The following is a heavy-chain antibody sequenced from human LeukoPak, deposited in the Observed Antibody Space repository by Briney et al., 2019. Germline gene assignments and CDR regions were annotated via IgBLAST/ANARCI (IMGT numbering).Heavy chain of an antibody. CDR3: ARDGAEQEYFDY. CDR1: GFTFSSYG. J-gene: IGHJ4*02. Sequence: GRSLRLSCAASGFTFSSYGMHWVRQAPGKGLEWVAVIWYDGSNKYYADSVKGRFTISRDNSKNMLYLQMNSLRAEDTAVYYCARDGAEQEYFDYWGQGTLVTVSS. V-gene: IGHV3-33*01. CDR2: IWYDGSNK. D-gene: IGHD1-14*01.